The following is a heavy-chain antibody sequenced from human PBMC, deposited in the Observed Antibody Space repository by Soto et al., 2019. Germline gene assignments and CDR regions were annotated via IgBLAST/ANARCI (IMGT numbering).Heavy chain of an antibody. V-gene: IGHV3-23*01. CDR1: GFTFSNCV. CDR2: ITKSGDT. CDR3: AKGLLSGWWYAAG. J-gene: IGHJ4*02. D-gene: IGHD6-19*01. Sequence: EVHLLESGGALVHPGESLRLSCETSGFTFSNCVMTWVRQAPGKGLEWVSVITKSGDTDYADSVKGRFTISRDNGKSTVYLQMNSLRAEDTAVYYCAKGLLSGWWYAAGGGQVTLVTVSS.